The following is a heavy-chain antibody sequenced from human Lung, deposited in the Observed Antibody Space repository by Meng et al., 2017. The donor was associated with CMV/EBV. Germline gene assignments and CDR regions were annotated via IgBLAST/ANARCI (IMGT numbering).Heavy chain of an antibody. D-gene: IGHD3-10*01. J-gene: IGHJ1*01. V-gene: IGHV4-4*02. CDR1: GDSITNHNW. CDR2: IPHRGSS. CDR3: LRRSGGSV. Sequence: VRLRDPGPDLVKPWETLSLTCAVSGDSITNHNWWAWVRQPPGKGLEWIGEIPHRGSSAYNPSLKSRVSMSIDKSKNQFSLKLTSVTAADTAVYHCLRRSGGSVWGQGTLVTVSS.